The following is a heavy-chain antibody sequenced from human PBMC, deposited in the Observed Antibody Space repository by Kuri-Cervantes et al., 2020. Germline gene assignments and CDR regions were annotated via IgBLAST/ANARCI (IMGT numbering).Heavy chain of an antibody. Sequence: GESLKISCAASGFTVSSNYMSWVRQAPGKGLEWVSYISSSSTAIYYGDSVKGRFTISRDNAKNSLYLQMNSLRAEDTAVYYCARGATRCSGGSCFILFYWGQGTLVTVSS. V-gene: IGHV3-48*04. J-gene: IGHJ4*02. CDR3: ARGATRCSGGSCFILFY. CDR1: GFTVSSNY. CDR2: ISSSSTAI. D-gene: IGHD2-15*01.